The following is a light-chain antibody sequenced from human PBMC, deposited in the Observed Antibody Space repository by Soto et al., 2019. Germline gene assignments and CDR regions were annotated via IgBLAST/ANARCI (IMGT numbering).Light chain of an antibody. V-gene: IGKV4-1*01. CDR3: QQYYSSPQT. CDR1: PSVLYSSNNKNY. Sequence: DIVMTQSPDSLAVSLGERATINCKSSPSVLYSSNNKNYLAWYQQKPGQPPKLLIYWASTRESGVPDRFSGSGSGTDFTLTISSLQAEDVADYYCQQYYSSPQTFGQGTKVEIK. J-gene: IGKJ1*01. CDR2: WAS.